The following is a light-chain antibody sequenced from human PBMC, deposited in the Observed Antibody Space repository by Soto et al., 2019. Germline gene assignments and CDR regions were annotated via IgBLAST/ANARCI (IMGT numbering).Light chain of an antibody. Sequence: EIVLTQSPATLSVSPGERATVSFMASHSVSSHLAWYQQKRGQAPRLLIYDASSRASGIPARFSGSGSGTDFTLTISSLEPEDFAVYYCQQGGNWPLTFGQGTRLEIK. V-gene: IGKV3-11*01. J-gene: IGKJ5*01. CDR3: QQGGNWPLT. CDR1: HSVSSH. CDR2: DAS.